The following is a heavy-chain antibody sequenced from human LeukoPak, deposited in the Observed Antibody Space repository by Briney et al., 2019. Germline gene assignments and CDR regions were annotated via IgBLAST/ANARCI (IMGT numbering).Heavy chain of an antibody. D-gene: IGHD2-2*01. V-gene: IGHV3-30*04. Sequence: LTGGSLRLSCAASGFTFSSYAMHWVRQAPGKGLEWVAVISYDGSNKYYADSVKGRFTISRDNSKNTLYLQMNSLRAEDTAVYYCARDDRFIDLGDCSSTSCYRYYYYYGMDVWGKGTTVTVSS. CDR3: ARDDRFIDLGDCSSTSCYRYYYYYGMDV. J-gene: IGHJ6*04. CDR1: GFTFSSYA. CDR2: ISYDGSNK.